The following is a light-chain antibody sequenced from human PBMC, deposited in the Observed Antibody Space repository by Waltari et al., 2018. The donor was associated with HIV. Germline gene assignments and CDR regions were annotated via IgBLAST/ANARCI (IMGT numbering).Light chain of an antibody. V-gene: IGLV3-21*02. CDR3: QVWRNIGDHSGGV. CDR2: EVS. CDR1: NIGSKS. J-gene: IGLJ2*01. Sequence: SYVLSQAPSVSVAPGQTASITCGGNNIGSKSVHWYQQKPGQAPVLVVYEVSDEPSRSPERFPGSNSGNTATLTSRRVEAGDEDDDYCQVWRNIGDHSGGVFGGGTKLTVL.